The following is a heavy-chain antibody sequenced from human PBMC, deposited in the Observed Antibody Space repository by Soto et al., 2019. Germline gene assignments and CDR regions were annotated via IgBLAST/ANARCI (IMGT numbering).Heavy chain of an antibody. J-gene: IGHJ1*01. CDR2: IWYDGSNK. Sequence: GGSLRLSCAASGFTFSSYGMHWVRQAPGKGLEWVAVIWYDGSNKWYADSVKGRFTISRDNSKNTLYLQMNSLRAEDTAVYYCAKGVPGIAVAGTGYFQHWGQGTLVTVSS. CDR3: AKGVPGIAVAGTGYFQH. V-gene: IGHV3-33*06. CDR1: GFTFSSYG. D-gene: IGHD6-19*01.